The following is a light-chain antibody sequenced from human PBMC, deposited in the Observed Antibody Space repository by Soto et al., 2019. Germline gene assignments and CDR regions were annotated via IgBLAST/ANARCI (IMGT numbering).Light chain of an antibody. CDR3: SSYAGSSNV. V-gene: IGLV2-8*01. J-gene: IGLJ1*01. CDR2: AVN. CDR1: STDVGGYTY. Sequence: ALTPPPSPPGSPPQPLAISCTGTSTDVGGYTYVSWYQQHPGKAPTLLIYAVNQRPSGVPDRFSGSKSGISASMTVAGLQAEDEADYYCSSYAGSSNVFGTGTKVTVL.